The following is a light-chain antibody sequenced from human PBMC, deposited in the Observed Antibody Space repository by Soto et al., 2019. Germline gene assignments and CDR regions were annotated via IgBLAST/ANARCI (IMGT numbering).Light chain of an antibody. CDR1: QSISSW. CDR3: LKDYNYPRT. CDR2: DAS. V-gene: IGKV1-5*01. J-gene: IGKJ1*01. Sequence: GDRVTITCRASQSISSWLAWYQQKPGKAPKLLIYDASSLESGVPSRFSGSGSGTDFTLTISSLQPEDFATYYCLKDYNYPRTFGQGTKVDIK.